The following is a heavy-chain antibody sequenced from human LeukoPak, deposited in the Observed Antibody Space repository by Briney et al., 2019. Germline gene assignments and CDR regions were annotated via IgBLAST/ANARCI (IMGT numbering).Heavy chain of an antibody. D-gene: IGHD1-1*01. CDR2: ISGGGGST. J-gene: IGHJ4*02. V-gene: IGHV3-23*01. CDR1: GFTFSTYA. CDR3: AKDQLGALYYFDC. Sequence: GGSLRLSCAASGFTFSTYAMSWVRQAPGKGLEWVSGISGGGGSTYYADSVKGRFTISRDNSKNMLYLQMNSLRAEDTAVYYCAKDQLGALYYFDCWGQGTLVTVSS.